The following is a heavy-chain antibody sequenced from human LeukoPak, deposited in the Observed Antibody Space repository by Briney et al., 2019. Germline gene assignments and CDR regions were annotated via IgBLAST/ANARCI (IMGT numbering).Heavy chain of an antibody. V-gene: IGHV4-61*02. J-gene: IGHJ5*02. D-gene: IGHD3-3*01. Sequence: PSQTLSLTCTVSGGSISSGTYYWSWIRQSAGRGLEWIGRMYTSGSTYYNPSLKSRVTIAVDTSKNQFSLKLSSVTAADTAVYYCAREERFSYNWFDPWGQGTLVTVSS. CDR1: GGSISSGTYY. CDR3: AREERFSYNWFDP. CDR2: MYTSGST.